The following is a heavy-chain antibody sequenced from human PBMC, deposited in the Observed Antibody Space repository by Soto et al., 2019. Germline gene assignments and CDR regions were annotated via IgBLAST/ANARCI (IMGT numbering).Heavy chain of an antibody. CDR3: ARDGLDYYGMDV. Sequence: EVQLVESGGGLVQPGGSLRLSCAASGFTFSNYWMQWVRQAPGKGLVWVSHISRDGSGANYADSVKGRFTISRDNAKNTLYLQVNSLRAEDTAMYYCARDGLDYYGMDVWGQGTTVTVSS. V-gene: IGHV3-74*01. CDR1: GFTFSNYW. CDR2: ISRDGSGA. J-gene: IGHJ6*02.